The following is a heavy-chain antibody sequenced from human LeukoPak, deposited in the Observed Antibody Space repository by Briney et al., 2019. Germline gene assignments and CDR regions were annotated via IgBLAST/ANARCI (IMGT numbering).Heavy chain of an antibody. V-gene: IGHV4-61*02. CDR1: GGSISRGSYH. Sequence: SETLSLTCTVSGGSISRGSYHWSWIRQPAGKGLEWIGRFYTSGTPIYNPSLKSRVTILVDTSRNQFSLKLTSVTAADTAVYYCARGGIPDYWGQGVLVTVSS. CDR3: ARGGIPDY. J-gene: IGHJ4*02. CDR2: FYTSGTP. D-gene: IGHD2-21*01.